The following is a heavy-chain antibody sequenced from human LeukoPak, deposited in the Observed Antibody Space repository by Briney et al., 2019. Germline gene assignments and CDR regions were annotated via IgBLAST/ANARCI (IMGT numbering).Heavy chain of an antibody. Sequence: GGSLRLSCAASGFTFSDYYMSWIRQAQGKGLEWVSYISSSGSNIYYADSVKGRFTISRDNAKNSLYLQMNSLRAEDTAVYYCARDPTVDFWSGLRGVDYWGQGTLVTVSS. CDR2: ISSSGSNI. CDR1: GFTFSDYY. CDR3: ARDPTVDFWSGLRGVDY. V-gene: IGHV3-11*04. D-gene: IGHD3-3*01. J-gene: IGHJ4*02.